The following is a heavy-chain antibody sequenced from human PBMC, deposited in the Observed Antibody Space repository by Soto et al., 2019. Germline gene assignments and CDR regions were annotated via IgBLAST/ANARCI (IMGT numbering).Heavy chain of an antibody. CDR1: GFTFSSYG. D-gene: IGHD2-15*01. CDR3: GRAAVAIAPIDY. V-gene: IGHV3-33*01. J-gene: IGHJ4*02. Sequence: QVQLVESGGGVVQPGRSLRLSCAASGFTFSSYGMHWVRQAPGKGLEWVAVIWYDGSNEYYADSVKGRFTISRDNSKNTLYLQMDSLRAEDTAGYYCGRAAVAIAPIDYWGQGTLVTVSS. CDR2: IWYDGSNE.